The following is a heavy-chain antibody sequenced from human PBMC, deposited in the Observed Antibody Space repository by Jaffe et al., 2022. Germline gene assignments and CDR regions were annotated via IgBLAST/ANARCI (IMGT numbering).Heavy chain of an antibody. J-gene: IGHJ4*02. V-gene: IGHV3-43*01. Sequence: EVQLVESGGVVVQPGGSLRLSCAASGFTFDDYTMHWVRQAPGKGLEWVSLISWDGGSTYYADSVKGRFTISRDNSKNSLYLQMNSLRTEDTALYYCAKDISVTTVTHGTPFDYWGQGTLVTVSS. CDR3: AKDISVTTVTHGTPFDY. CDR2: ISWDGGST. CDR1: GFTFDDYT. D-gene: IGHD4-17*01.